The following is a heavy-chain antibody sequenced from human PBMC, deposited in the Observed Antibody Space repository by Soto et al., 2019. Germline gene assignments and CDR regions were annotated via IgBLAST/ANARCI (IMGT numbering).Heavy chain of an antibody. CDR2: IYYSGST. D-gene: IGHD2-21*01. Sequence: PSETLSLTCTVSGGSMNSYYWSWIRQPPGKGLEWIGHIYYSGSTDYNPSLQSRVTISVDTSKNQFSLKLTSVTAADTAVYYCARLDIVVRDAFDTWGQGTMVTVSS. V-gene: IGHV4-59*08. J-gene: IGHJ3*02. CDR3: ARLDIVVRDAFDT. CDR1: GGSMNSYY.